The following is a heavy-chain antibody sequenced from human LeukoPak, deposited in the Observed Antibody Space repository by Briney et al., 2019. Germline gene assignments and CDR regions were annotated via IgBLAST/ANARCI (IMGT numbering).Heavy chain of an antibody. CDR3: AKDQYYDSSGYCDY. CDR1: GFTFSSYA. V-gene: IGHV3-30-3*01. D-gene: IGHD3-22*01. CDR2: ISYDGSNK. Sequence: GGSLRLSCAASGFTFSSYAMHWVRQAPGKGLEWVAVISYDGSNKYYADSVKGRFTISRDNSKNTLYLQMNSLRAEDTAVYYCAKDQYYDSSGYCDYWGQGTLVTVSS. J-gene: IGHJ4*02.